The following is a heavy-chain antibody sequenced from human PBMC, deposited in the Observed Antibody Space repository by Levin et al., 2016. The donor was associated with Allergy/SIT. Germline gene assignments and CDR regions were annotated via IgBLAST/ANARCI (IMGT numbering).Heavy chain of an antibody. CDR2: IKQDGSEE. J-gene: IGHJ4*02. D-gene: IGHD6-19*01. Sequence: GGSLRLSCAASGFTFSGYWMTWVRQAPGKGLEWVANIKQDGSEEYYVDSVRGRFTISRDNAKNSLYLQMNSLRAEDTAVYYCAKAAVGAHYFDYWGQGTLVTVSS. CDR3: AKAAVGAHYFDY. V-gene: IGHV3-7*01. CDR1: GFTFSGYW.